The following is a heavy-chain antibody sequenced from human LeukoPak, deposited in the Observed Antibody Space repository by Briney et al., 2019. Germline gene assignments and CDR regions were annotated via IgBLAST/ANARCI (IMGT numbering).Heavy chain of an antibody. D-gene: IGHD6-13*01. CDR2: INWNGGST. Sequence: GGSLRLSCAASGFTFEDYGMSWVRQAPGKGLEWVSGINWNGGSTVFADSVKGRFTISRDNAKNSLYLQMNSLRAEDTALYYCARRIAGYYMDVWGKGTTVTVSS. J-gene: IGHJ6*03. CDR3: ARRIAGYYMDV. V-gene: IGHV3-20*04. CDR1: GFTFEDYG.